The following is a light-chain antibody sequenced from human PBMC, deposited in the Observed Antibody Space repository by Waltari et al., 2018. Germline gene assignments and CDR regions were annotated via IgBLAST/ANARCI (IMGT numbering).Light chain of an antibody. CDR3: QQYNGYST. J-gene: IGKJ4*01. Sequence: DIQMTQSPSSLSASVGDRVTINCQASQDISNYLAWYQQKPGKAPNLLIYTASTLQSGVPSRFSGSGSGTEFTLTISSLQPDDFATYYCQQYNGYSTFGGGTKVEIK. CDR2: TAS. CDR1: QDISNY. V-gene: IGKV1-9*01.